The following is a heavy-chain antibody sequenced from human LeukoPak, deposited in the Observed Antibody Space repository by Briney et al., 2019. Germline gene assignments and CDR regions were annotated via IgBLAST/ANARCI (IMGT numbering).Heavy chain of an antibody. Sequence: PGGSLRLSCAASGFTFSSYAMSWLRQAPGKGLEWVSAITASGGSTYYADSVKGRFTISRDNSKNTLYLQMNSLRAEDTAVYYCAKDLSAFDHWGQGTLVTVSS. CDR1: GFTFSSYA. CDR3: AKDLSAFDH. CDR2: ITASGGST. J-gene: IGHJ4*02. V-gene: IGHV3-23*01.